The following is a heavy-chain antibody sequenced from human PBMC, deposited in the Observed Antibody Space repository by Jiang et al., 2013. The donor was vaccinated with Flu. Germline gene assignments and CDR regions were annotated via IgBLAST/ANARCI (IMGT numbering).Heavy chain of an antibody. J-gene: IGHJ4*02. CDR2: TYYRSKWYN. CDR3: ARIPRIAVAGSGGGY. CDR1: GDSVSSNSAA. Sequence: AISGDSVSSNSAAWNWIRQSPSRGLEWLGRTYYRSKWYNDYAVSVKSRITINPDTSKNQFSLQLNSVTPEDTAVYYCARIPRIAVAGSGGGYWGQGTLVTVSS. V-gene: IGHV6-1*01. D-gene: IGHD6-19*01.